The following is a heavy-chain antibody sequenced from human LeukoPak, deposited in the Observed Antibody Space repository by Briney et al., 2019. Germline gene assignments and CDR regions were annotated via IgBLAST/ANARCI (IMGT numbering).Heavy chain of an antibody. V-gene: IGHV6-1*01. CDR1: GDSVSSNSAS. Sequence: SPTLSLTCAISGDSVSSNSASWNWIRQSPSRGLEWLGRTYYRSKWNTDYAVSVKGRITINPDTSKNQFSLYLNSVTPEDTAVYYCARDPDSSYEWGPFDPWGQGTLVTVSS. J-gene: IGHJ5*02. CDR3: ARDPDSSYEWGPFDP. D-gene: IGHD1-26*01. CDR2: TYYRSKWNT.